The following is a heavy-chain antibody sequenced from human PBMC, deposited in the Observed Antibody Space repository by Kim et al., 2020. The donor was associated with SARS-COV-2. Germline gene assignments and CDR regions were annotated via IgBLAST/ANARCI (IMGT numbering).Heavy chain of an antibody. J-gene: IGHJ6*01. Sequence: SETLSLTCAVYGVSFSGYYWSWIRQPPGKGLEWIGEINHSGSTNYNPSLKSRVTISVDTSKNQFSLKLSSVTAADTAGYYCARGRGGTTVVTLGLGYYY. D-gene: IGHD4-17*01. CDR1: GVSFSGYY. V-gene: IGHV4-34*01. CDR3: ARGRGGTTVVTLGLGYYY. CDR2: INHSGST.